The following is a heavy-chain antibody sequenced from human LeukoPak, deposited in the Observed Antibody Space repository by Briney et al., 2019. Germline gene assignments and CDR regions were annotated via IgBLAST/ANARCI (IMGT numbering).Heavy chain of an antibody. Sequence: PSETLSLTCTVSGGSISSSSYYWGWIRQPPGKGLEWIGSIYYSGSTYYNPSLKSRVTISVDTSKNQFSLKLSSVTAADTAVYYCARRYSNYFFDYWGQGILVTVSS. CDR2: IYYSGST. CDR3: ARRYSNYFFDY. CDR1: GGSISSSSYY. J-gene: IGHJ4*02. D-gene: IGHD4-11*01. V-gene: IGHV4-39*01.